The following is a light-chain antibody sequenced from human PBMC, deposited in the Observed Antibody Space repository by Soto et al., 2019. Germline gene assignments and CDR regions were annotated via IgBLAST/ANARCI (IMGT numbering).Light chain of an antibody. CDR2: HNA. CDR3: QSYDSSLSVYV. V-gene: IGLV1-40*01. J-gene: IGLJ1*01. Sequence: QSVLTQPPSVTGAPGQRVTISCTGSSSNIGAGYDVHWYQQLPGTAPKLLVYHNANRPSGVPDRFSGSKSGTSTSLSITGLQAEDEADYYCQSYDSSLSVYVFGTGTQVTVL. CDR1: SSNIGAGYD.